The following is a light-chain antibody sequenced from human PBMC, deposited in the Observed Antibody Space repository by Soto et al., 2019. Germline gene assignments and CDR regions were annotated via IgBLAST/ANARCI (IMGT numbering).Light chain of an antibody. CDR2: RAS. Sequence: EIVMTQSPATLSVSPGERATLSCRASQSVSSNLAWYQHKTGQATRRLIYRASTRATGIPARFSGSGSGTEFTLTISSLPPYAFAAYDCQHDTILPHTFGKGGKLEI. V-gene: IGKV3-15*01. J-gene: IGKJ2*01. CDR3: QHDTILPHT. CDR1: QSVSSN.